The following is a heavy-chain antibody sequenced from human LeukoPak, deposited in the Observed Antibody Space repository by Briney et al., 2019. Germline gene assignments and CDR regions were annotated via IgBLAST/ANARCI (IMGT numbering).Heavy chain of an antibody. V-gene: IGHV4-39*07. Sequence: SETLSLTCTVSGGSINSSSYYWGWIRQPPGKGLEWIGSIYYSGSTYYNPSLKSRVTISVDRSKNQFSLKLSSVTAADTAVYYCARDNKGSRVDYWGQGTLVTVSS. J-gene: IGHJ4*02. CDR2: IYYSGST. CDR1: GGSINSSSYY. D-gene: IGHD2-15*01. CDR3: ARDNKGSRVDY.